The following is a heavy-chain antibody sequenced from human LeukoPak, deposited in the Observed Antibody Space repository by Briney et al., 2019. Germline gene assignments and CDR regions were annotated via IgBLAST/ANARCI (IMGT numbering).Heavy chain of an antibody. J-gene: IGHJ4*02. CDR2: ISAYNGNT. V-gene: IGHV1-18*01. Sequence: ASVKVSCKASGYTFTSYGISWVRQASGQGLEWMGWISAYNGNTNYAQKLQGRVTMTTDTSTSTAYMELRSLRSDDTAVYYCAREPTANLTGYYFDYWGQGTLVTVSS. CDR1: GYTFTSYG. CDR3: AREPTANLTGYYFDY. D-gene: IGHD3-9*01.